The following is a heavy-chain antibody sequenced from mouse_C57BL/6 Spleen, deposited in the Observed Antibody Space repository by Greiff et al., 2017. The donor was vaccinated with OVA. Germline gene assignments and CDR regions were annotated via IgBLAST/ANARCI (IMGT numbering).Heavy chain of an antibody. CDR1: GFTFSSYG. Sequence: DVHLVESGGDLVKPGGSLKLSCAASGFTFSSYGMSWVRQTPDKRLEWVATISSGGSYTYYPDSVKGRFTISRDNAKNTLYLQMSSLKSEDTAMYYCARQYDYDVHFDYWGQGTTLTVSS. D-gene: IGHD2-4*01. J-gene: IGHJ2*01. CDR2: ISSGGSYT. V-gene: IGHV5-6*01. CDR3: ARQYDYDVHFDY.